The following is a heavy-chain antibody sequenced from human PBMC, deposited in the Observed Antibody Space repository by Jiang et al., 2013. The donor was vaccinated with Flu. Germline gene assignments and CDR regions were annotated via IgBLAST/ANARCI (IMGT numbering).Heavy chain of an antibody. J-gene: IGHJ4*02. CDR3: ARESGSYYHNGGAFDY. D-gene: IGHD3-10*01. V-gene: IGHV4-59*01. CDR2: IYYSGST. CDR1: GGSISSYY. Sequence: LLKPSETLSLTCTVSGGSISSYYWSWIRQPPGKGLEWIGYIYYSGSTNYNPSLKSRVTISVDTSKNQFSLKLSSVTAADTAVYYCARESGSYYHNGGAFDYWGQGTLVTVSS.